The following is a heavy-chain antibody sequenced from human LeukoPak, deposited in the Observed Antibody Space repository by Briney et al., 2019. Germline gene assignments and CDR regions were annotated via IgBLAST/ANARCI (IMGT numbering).Heavy chain of an antibody. Sequence: SETLSLTCTVSDDSISDYYWSWIRQPPGKGLEWIGEINHSGSTNYNPSLKSRVTISVDTSKNQFSLKLSSVTAADTAVYYCARRVYCSSTSCYRGWFDPWGQGTLVTVSS. CDR2: INHSGST. D-gene: IGHD2-2*02. V-gene: IGHV4-34*01. CDR1: DDSISDYY. CDR3: ARRVYCSSTSCYRGWFDP. J-gene: IGHJ5*02.